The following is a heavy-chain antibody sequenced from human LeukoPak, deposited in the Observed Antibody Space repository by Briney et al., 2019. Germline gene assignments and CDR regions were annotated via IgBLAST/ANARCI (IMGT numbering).Heavy chain of an antibody. J-gene: IGHJ4*02. V-gene: IGHV3-30*02. CDR2: ICFEGSNK. D-gene: IGHD2-15*01. CDR1: GLTFLSYA. Sequence: GGSLRFSSAASGLTFLSYAMHGVRQAPRRGLEWVACICFEGSNKYYADSAKGRFTIFRDNSENTLPLQIHILHAETTAVNYFVKCPSSTLPTLYDYWGQGTLVTVSA. CDR3: VKCPSSTLPTLYDY.